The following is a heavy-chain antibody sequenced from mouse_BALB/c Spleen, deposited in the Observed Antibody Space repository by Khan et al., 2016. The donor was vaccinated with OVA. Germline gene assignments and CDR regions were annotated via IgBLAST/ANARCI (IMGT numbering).Heavy chain of an antibody. CDR3: ARTHGYYGSNYFDY. CDR1: GFTFSNYA. CDR2: ISSGGSFT. J-gene: IGHJ2*02. D-gene: IGHD1-1*01. Sequence: EVELVESGGGLVQPGGSLKVSCAASGFTFSNYAMSWVRQTPEKRLEWVATISSGGSFTYYPDSVKGRFTISRDNAKNTLYLQMGSLRSEDTAMYYCARTHGYYGSNYFDYWGQGTSLTASS. V-gene: IGHV5-9-3*01.